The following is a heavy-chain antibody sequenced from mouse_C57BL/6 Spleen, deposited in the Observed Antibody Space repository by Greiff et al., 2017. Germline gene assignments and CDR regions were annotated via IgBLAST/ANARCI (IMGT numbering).Heavy chain of an antibody. CDR2: FYPGSGSI. CDR1: GYTFTEYT. D-gene: IGHD1-1*01. J-gene: IGHJ4*01. Sequence: QVQLQQSGAELVKPGASVKLSCKASGYTFTEYTIHWVKQRSGQGLEWIGCFYPGSGSIKYNEKFKDKATLTADKSSSTVDMKLSSLTSDDSAVYSCARHEIYGSSPPMDYWGQGTSVTVSS. V-gene: IGHV1-62-2*01. CDR3: ARHEIYGSSPPMDY.